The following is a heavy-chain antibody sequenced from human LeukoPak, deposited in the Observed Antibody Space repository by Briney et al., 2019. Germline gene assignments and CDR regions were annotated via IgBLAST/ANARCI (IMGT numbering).Heavy chain of an antibody. CDR1: GFTFSSYS. Sequence: GGSLRLSCAASGFTFSSYSMNWVRQAPGKGLEWVSSISSGSSYIYYADSVKGRFTISRDNGKNSLYLQMNSLRAEDTAVYYCARDGPKYCFNGVCYAPVDPWGQGTLVTVSS. CDR3: ARDGPKYCFNGVCYAPVDP. V-gene: IGHV3-21*01. D-gene: IGHD2-8*01. J-gene: IGHJ5*02. CDR2: ISSGSSYI.